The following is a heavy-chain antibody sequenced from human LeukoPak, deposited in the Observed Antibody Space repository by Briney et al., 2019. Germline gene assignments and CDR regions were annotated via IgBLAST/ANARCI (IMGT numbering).Heavy chain of an antibody. J-gene: IGHJ4*02. Sequence: PGGSLRLSCAASGFSFNSYWMSWVRQAPGKGLEWVAHIRKDGSDKYYLDSVKARFTISRDNVKNLVHLQMNGLRAEDTAVYYCARDRGLRYFDSFDFWGQGTRVTVSS. V-gene: IGHV3-7*03. CDR2: IRKDGSDK. CDR3: ARDRGLRYFDSFDF. CDR1: GFSFNSYW. D-gene: IGHD3-9*01.